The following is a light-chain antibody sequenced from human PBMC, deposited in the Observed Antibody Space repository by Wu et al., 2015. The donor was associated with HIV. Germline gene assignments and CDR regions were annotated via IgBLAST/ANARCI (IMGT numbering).Light chain of an antibody. CDR2: AAS. CDR3: QQYSAGVT. Sequence: AIHLTQSPSSLSASTGDRVTITCRASQGISTSLAWYQQKPGKAPKLLIYAASSLQTGVPSRFSGSGSGTDFTLTISCLQSEDFATFYCQQYSAGVTFGGGTKVEIK. CDR1: QGISTS. V-gene: IGKV1-8*01. J-gene: IGKJ4*01.